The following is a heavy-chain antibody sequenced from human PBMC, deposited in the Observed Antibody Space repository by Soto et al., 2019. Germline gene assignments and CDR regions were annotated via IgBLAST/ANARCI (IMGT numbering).Heavy chain of an antibody. Sequence: SETLSLTCTVSGGSISSGDYYWSWIRQHPGKGLEWIGYIYYSGSTYYNLSLKSRVTISVDTSKNQFSLKLSSVTAADTAVYYCARWWSGSRQGFDPWGQGTLVTVSS. CDR1: GGSISSGDYY. D-gene: IGHD3-3*01. V-gene: IGHV4-31*03. CDR3: ARWWSGSRQGFDP. J-gene: IGHJ5*02. CDR2: IYYSGST.